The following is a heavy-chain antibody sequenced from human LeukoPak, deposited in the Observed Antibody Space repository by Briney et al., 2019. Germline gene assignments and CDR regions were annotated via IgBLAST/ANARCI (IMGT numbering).Heavy chain of an antibody. J-gene: IGHJ4*02. Sequence: SETLSLTCTVSGGSISSYYWSWIRQPPGKGLEWIGYIYYSGSTNYNPSLTSRVTISVDTSKNQSSLKLSSVTAADTAVYYCARGDDILTPWDYWGQGTLVTVSS. D-gene: IGHD3-9*01. V-gene: IGHV4-59*01. CDR2: IYYSGST. CDR3: ARGDDILTPWDY. CDR1: GGSISSYY.